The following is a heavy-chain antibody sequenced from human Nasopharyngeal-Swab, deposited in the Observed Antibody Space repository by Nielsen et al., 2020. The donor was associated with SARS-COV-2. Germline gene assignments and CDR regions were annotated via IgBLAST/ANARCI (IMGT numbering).Heavy chain of an antibody. J-gene: IGHJ4*02. V-gene: IGHV4-59*02. CDR1: GGSVSGYY. CDR3: ARISLPQTVGATNPVDY. CDR2: INTIGVT. Sequence: SETLSLTCAVSGGSVSGYYWSWIRQPPGDRLEWIGYINTIGVTKYNPSLNSRVSMSVDATRNQLSLNLWSMTAADTAMYFCARISLPQTVGATNPVDYWGQGTLVTVSA. D-gene: IGHD1-26*01.